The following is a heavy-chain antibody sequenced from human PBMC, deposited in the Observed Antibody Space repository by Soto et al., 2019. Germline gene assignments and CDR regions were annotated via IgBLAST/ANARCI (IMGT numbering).Heavy chain of an antibody. CDR1: RFTFDNYV. V-gene: IGHV3-23*01. Sequence: EVYLLDSGGGLVQPGGSLRVSCVASRFTFDNYVMSWVRQAPGKGLEWVSSISDSGGSTYYADSVKGRFTISRDNSKNTLHLQMNSLRAEDTAVYYCTKGWLDYWGQGTLVTGSS. CDR3: TKGWLDY. D-gene: IGHD2-15*01. J-gene: IGHJ4*02. CDR2: ISDSGGST.